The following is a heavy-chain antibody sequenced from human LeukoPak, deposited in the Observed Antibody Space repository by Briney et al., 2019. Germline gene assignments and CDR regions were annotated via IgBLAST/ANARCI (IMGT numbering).Heavy chain of an antibody. Sequence: GGSLRLSCAASGFTFSSYSMNWVRQAPGKGLEWVSSISSSSSYIYYADSVKGRFTISRDNAKNSLYLQMDSLRAEDTAVYYCARIQVGTAFDYWGQGTLVTVSS. CDR3: ARIQVGTAFDY. D-gene: IGHD2-21*02. J-gene: IGHJ4*02. CDR2: ISSSSSYI. V-gene: IGHV3-21*01. CDR1: GFTFSSYS.